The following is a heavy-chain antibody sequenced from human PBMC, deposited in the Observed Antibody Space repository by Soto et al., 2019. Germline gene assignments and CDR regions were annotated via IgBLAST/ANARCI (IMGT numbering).Heavy chain of an antibody. CDR1: GGSISSGDYY. V-gene: IGHV4-30-4*01. Sequence: SETLSLTCTVSGGSISSGDYYWSWIRQPPGKGLEWIGYIYYSGSTYYNPSLKSRVTISVDTSKNQFSLKLSSVTAADTAVYYCARGSYYGSGSYLSFAASQNWFDPWGQGTLVTVSS. CDR3: ARGSYYGSGSYLSFAASQNWFDP. J-gene: IGHJ5*02. D-gene: IGHD3-10*01. CDR2: IYYSGST.